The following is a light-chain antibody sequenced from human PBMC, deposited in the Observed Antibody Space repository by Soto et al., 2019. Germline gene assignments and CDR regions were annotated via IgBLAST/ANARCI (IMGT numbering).Light chain of an antibody. CDR2: DAS. Sequence: DIVMTHPPAPLYVSPGERATLSCRASQSVSSYLAWYQQKPGQAPRLLIYDASNRATGIPARFSGSGSGTDFTLTISSLEPEDFAVYYCQQRSNWPGFTFGPGTKVDIK. V-gene: IGKV3-11*01. J-gene: IGKJ3*01. CDR3: QQRSNWPGFT. CDR1: QSVSSY.